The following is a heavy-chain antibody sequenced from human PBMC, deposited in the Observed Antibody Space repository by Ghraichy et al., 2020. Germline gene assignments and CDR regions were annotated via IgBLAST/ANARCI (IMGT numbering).Heavy chain of an antibody. CDR2: AYSSGST. J-gene: IGHJ4*02. D-gene: IGHD6-13*01. Sequence: SETLSLTCTVSGGSIYGSDYYWGWIRQPPGKGLEWLGSAYSSGSTFYNPSLSSRVTVSVDTSRNQFSLRLNSVTAADTAVYYCARQTPSPTAAGVIRWGQGALVTVSS. CDR3: ARQTPSPTAAGVIR. V-gene: IGHV4-39*01. CDR1: GGSIYGSDYY.